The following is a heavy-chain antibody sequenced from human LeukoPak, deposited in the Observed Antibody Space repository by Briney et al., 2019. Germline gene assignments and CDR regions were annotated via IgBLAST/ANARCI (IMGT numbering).Heavy chain of an antibody. J-gene: IGHJ6*02. CDR1: GFTFDDYA. D-gene: IGHD5-18*01. CDR2: ISGDSHCT. V-gene: IGHV3-43*02. CDR3: ARDTEGYIYGYYYYGMDV. Sequence: GGSLRLSCAASGFTFDDYAMHWVRQAPGKGLEWVSLISGDSHCTFYADSVKGRFTISRDNSKNSLYLQMNSLRNDDTALYYCARDTEGYIYGYYYYGMDVWGQGTTVTVSS.